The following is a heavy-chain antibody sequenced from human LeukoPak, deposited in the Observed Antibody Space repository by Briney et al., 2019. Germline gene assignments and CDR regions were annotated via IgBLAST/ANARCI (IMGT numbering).Heavy chain of an antibody. V-gene: IGHV3-30-3*01. D-gene: IGHD2-2*01. CDR2: ISYDGSNK. J-gene: IGHJ4*02. CDR1: GFTFSSYA. CDR3: AVESVGY. Sequence: GGSLRLSCAASGFTFSSYAMHWVRQAPGKGLEWVAVISYDGSNKYYADSVKGRFTISRDNSKNTLYLQMNSLRAEDTAVYYCAVESVGYWGQGTLVTVSS.